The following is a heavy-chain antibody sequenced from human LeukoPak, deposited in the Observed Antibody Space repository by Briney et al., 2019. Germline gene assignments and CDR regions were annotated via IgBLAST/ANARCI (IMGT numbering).Heavy chain of an antibody. Sequence: GGSLRLSCEASGLTFSNTWMTWVRRAPGKGLEWVGRIFRNSDTMETEYAISVRGRFSISRDDSKSTLYLQMNSLTGEDTAVYCGACMIGFGGDFWGQGTPVTVSS. D-gene: IGHD3-16*01. CDR1: GLTFSNTW. CDR3: ACMIGFGGDF. J-gene: IGHJ4*02. CDR2: IFRNSDTMET. V-gene: IGHV3-15*01.